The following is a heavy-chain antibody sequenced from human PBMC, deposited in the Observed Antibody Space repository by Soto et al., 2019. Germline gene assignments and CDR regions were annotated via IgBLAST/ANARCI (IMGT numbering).Heavy chain of an antibody. CDR1: GFTFSSYA. J-gene: IGHJ4*02. V-gene: IGHV3-23*01. Sequence: GGSLRLSCAASGFTFSSYAMSWVRQAPGKGLEWVSAISGSGGSTYYADSVKGRFTISRDNSKNTLYLQMNSLRAEDTAVYYCAKSWNYYDSSGYYYYFDYCGQGTLVTVSS. D-gene: IGHD3-22*01. CDR2: ISGSGGST. CDR3: AKSWNYYDSSGYYYYFDY.